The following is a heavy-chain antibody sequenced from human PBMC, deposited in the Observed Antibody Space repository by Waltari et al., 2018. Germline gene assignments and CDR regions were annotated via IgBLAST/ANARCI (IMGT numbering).Heavy chain of an antibody. CDR2: ISYDGSNK. CDR3: ARGDWTRDYGMDV. CDR1: GFTFSSYA. J-gene: IGHJ6*02. V-gene: IGHV3-30*01. Sequence: VQLVESGGGLVKPGGSLRLSCAASGFTFSSYAMHWVRQAPGKGLEWVAVISYDGSNKYYADSVKGRFTISRDKSKNTLYLQMNSLRAEDTAVYYCARGDWTRDYGMDVWGQGTTVTVSS. D-gene: IGHD2-21*01.